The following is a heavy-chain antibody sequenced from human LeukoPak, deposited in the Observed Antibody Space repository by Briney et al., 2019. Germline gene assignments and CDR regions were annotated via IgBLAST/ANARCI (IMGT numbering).Heavy chain of an antibody. V-gene: IGHV1-18*01. CDR3: ARGQWLREYDY. Sequence: ASVNVSCTASGYTFTSYGISWVRQAPGQGLEWMGWISAYNGDTNYAQKLQGRVTMTTDTSTSTAYMELRSLRPDDTVVYYCARGQWLREYDYWGQGTLVTVSS. J-gene: IGHJ4*02. CDR2: ISAYNGDT. CDR1: GYTFTSYG. D-gene: IGHD6-19*01.